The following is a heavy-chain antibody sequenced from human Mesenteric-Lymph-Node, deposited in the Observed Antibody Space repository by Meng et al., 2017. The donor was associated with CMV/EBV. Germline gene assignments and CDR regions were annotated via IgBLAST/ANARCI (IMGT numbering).Heavy chain of an antibody. CDR3: ARDGGYSGYDYSFDY. CDR1: GFTCSNYG. CDR2: IWDDGSNE. D-gene: IGHD5-12*01. J-gene: IGHJ4*02. V-gene: IGHV3-33*01. Sequence: SGFTCSNYGMHWVRQAPGKGLEWVAVIWDDGSNEYYVDSVKGRFTISRDNSKNTLYLQMNSLRAEDTAVYYCARDGGYSGYDYSFDYWGQGTLVTVSS.